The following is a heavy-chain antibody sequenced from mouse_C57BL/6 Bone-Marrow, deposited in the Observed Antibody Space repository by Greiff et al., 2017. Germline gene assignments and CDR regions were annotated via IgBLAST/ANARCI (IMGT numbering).Heavy chain of an antibody. CDR3: VRQEYGDY. CDR1: GFTLSSYG. CDR2: ISSGGSYT. Sequence: EVKLVESGGDLVKPGGSLKLSCAASGFTLSSYGMSWVRQTPDKRLEWVATISSGGSYTYYPDSVKGRFTISRDNAKNTLYLQMSSLKSEDTAMYCCVRQEYGDYWGQGTTLTVSS. D-gene: IGHD5-1*01. J-gene: IGHJ2*01. V-gene: IGHV5-6*02.